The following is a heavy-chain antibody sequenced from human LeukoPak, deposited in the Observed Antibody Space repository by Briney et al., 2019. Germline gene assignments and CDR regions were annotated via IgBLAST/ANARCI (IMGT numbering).Heavy chain of an antibody. V-gene: IGHV3-23*01. J-gene: IGHJ6*03. CDR3: ARDSWYSSSWEIYYYYYMDV. CDR2: ISGSGGST. D-gene: IGHD6-13*01. Sequence: HPGGSLRLSCAASGFTFSSYGMSWVRQAPGKGLEWVSAISGSGGSTYYADSVKGRFTISRDNSKNTLYLQMNSLRAEDTAVYYCARDSWYSSSWEIYYYYYMDVWGKGTTVTISS. CDR1: GFTFSSYG.